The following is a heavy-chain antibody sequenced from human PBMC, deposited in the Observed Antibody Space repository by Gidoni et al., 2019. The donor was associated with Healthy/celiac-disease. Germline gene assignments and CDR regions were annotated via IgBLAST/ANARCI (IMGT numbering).Heavy chain of an antibody. J-gene: IGHJ4*02. D-gene: IGHD2-15*01. V-gene: IGHV3-30-3*01. CDR1: GFPFNSYA. CDR3: AREGPRSAPTYYFDY. Sequence: QVQLVESGGGVVQPGRSLSLSCAASGFPFNSYAMPWVRQAPGKGLEWVAVISYDGSNKYYADSVKGRFTISRDNSKNTLYLQMNSLRAEDTAVYYCAREGPRSAPTYYFDYWGQGTLVTVSS. CDR2: ISYDGSNK.